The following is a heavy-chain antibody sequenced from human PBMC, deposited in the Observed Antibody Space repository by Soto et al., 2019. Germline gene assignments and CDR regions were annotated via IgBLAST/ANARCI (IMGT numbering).Heavy chain of an antibody. J-gene: IGHJ4*02. CDR3: ARGQGAYIYGVPGPFDF. CDR1: GYTFSCYV. CDR2: ISGGNGDT. V-gene: IGHV1-3*01. D-gene: IGHD5-18*01. Sequence: ASVKVSCKASGYTFSCYVINWVRQAPGQSLEWMGWISGGNGDTNYSQKFQGRVTMTRDTSASTAYMELSSLTSEDTAVYYCARGQGAYIYGVPGPFDFWGQGALVTVSS.